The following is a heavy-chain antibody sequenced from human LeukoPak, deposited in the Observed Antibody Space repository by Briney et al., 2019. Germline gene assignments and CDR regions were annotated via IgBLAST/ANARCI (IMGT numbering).Heavy chain of an antibody. CDR3: AKHLSGNLRYIEY. D-gene: IGHD1-26*01. CDR2: ISVGGGTT. CDR1: GFAFGTHV. J-gene: IGHJ4*02. V-gene: IGHV3-23*01. Sequence: GGSLRLSCAASGFAFGTHVLSWVRQAPGKGLEWVAVISVGGGTTFYADSVHGRFTMSRDDSEDTVYLQMTSLSAEDTATYFCAKHLSGNLRYIEYWGQGTLVTVSS.